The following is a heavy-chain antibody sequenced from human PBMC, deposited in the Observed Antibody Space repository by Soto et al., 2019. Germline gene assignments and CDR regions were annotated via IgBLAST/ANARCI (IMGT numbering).Heavy chain of an antibody. CDR3: ARAGIAAAMPYGMDV. V-gene: IGHV1-2*04. D-gene: IGHD6-13*01. CDR1: GYTFTGYY. J-gene: IGHJ6*02. Sequence: ASVKVSCKASGYTFTGYYMHWVRQAPGQGLEWMGWINPNSGGTNYAQKFQGWVTMTRDTSISTAYMELSRLRSDDTAVYYCARAGIAAAMPYGMDVWGQGTTVTVSS. CDR2: INPNSGGT.